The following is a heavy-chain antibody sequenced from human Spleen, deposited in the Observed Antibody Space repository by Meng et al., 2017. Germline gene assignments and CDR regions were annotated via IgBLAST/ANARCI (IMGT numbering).Heavy chain of an antibody. Sequence: ASEKVSCKPSGYNFPDYYIHWVRRAPGQGLEWMGRIDPKTGDTHYALKFQGRVTMTGDTSISTAYMELSGLRSDDTAMYYCVRAGGYVSTYYFDYWGQGTLVTVSS. CDR2: IDPKTGDT. J-gene: IGHJ4*02. CDR1: GYNFPDYY. D-gene: IGHD5-12*01. CDR3: VRAGGYVSTYYFDY. V-gene: IGHV1-2*06.